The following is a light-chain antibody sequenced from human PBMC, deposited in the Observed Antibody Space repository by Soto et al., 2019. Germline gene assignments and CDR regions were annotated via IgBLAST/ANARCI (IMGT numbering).Light chain of an antibody. CDR3: CSYAGSYSWV. CDR2: DVS. V-gene: IGLV2-11*01. CDR1: SSDVGGYKY. J-gene: IGLJ3*02. Sequence: QSALTQPASVSGSPGQSVTISCTGTSSDVGGYKYVSWYQQHPGKAPKFIIYDVSERPSGVPDRFSGSKSGNTAPLTISGLEAEDEADYYCCSYAGSYSWVFGGGTKLTVL.